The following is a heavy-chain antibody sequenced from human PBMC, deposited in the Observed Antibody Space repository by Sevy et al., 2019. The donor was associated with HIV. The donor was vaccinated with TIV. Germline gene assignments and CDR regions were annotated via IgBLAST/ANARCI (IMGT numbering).Heavy chain of an antibody. CDR3: ARDGGFSIKWYPLY. J-gene: IGHJ4*01. CDR1: GFAFSSHA. D-gene: IGHD3-3*02. CDR2: ISYEGSET. Sequence: GESLKTSCAASGFAFSSHAMHWVRQAPGKGPEWVATISYEGSETFYAASVEGRFTISRDNSKNMLSLQINSLRPEDTAVYYCARDGGFSIKWYPLYWGHGTLVTVSS. V-gene: IGHV3-30-3*01.